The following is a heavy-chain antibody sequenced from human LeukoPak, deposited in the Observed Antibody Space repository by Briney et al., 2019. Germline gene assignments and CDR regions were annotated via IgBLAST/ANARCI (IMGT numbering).Heavy chain of an antibody. CDR2: FSSSGSTI. J-gene: IGHJ4*02. Sequence: GGSLRLSCAASGFTFSSYEMNWVRQAPGKGLEWVSYFSSSGSTIYYADSVKGRFTISRDNAKNSLYLQMNSLRAEDTAVYYCARDLQTYYDFWSGFDYWGQGTLVTVSS. CDR1: GFTFSSYE. CDR3: ARDLQTYYDFWSGFDY. D-gene: IGHD3-3*01. V-gene: IGHV3-48*03.